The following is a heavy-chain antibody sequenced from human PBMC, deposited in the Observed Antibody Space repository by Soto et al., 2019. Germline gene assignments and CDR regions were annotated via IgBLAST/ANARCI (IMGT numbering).Heavy chain of an antibody. J-gene: IGHJ3*02. V-gene: IGHV1-46*03. CDR2: INPSGGST. CDR1: GYTFTSYY. Sequence: ASVKVSCKASGYTFTSYYMHWVRQAPGQGLEWMGIINPSGGSTSYAQKFQGRVTMTRDTSTSTVYMELSSLRSEDTAVYYCARVPHLGSALYRYCSSTSCLYNDTFDIWGQGTMVTVSS. D-gene: IGHD2-2*01. CDR3: ARVPHLGSALYRYCSSTSCLYNDTFDI.